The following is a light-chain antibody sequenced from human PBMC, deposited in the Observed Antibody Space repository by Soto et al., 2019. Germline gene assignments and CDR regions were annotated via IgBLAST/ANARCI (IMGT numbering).Light chain of an antibody. Sequence: QSVLTQPPSVSGAPGQRVTISCTGSSSNIGAGYDVHWYQQLPGTAPKLLIYGNSNRPSGVPHRFSGSKSGTSASLAITGLQAEDEADYYCQSHDSSLSAYVVFGGGTKVTVL. V-gene: IGLV1-40*01. J-gene: IGLJ2*01. CDR2: GNS. CDR3: QSHDSSLSAYVV. CDR1: SSNIGAGYD.